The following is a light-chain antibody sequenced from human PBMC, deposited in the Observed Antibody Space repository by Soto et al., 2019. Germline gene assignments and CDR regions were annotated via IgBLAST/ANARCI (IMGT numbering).Light chain of an antibody. J-gene: IGKJ5*01. CDR2: GAS. V-gene: IGKV3-20*01. Sequence: EIVLTQSPGTLSLSPGERATLSCRASQSVSSSYLAWYQQKPRQAPRLLIYGASSRATGIPDRFSGSGSGTDFPLTISRLEPEDVAVYYCQQDGSSPRITFGQGTRLEIK. CDR3: QQDGSSPRIT. CDR1: QSVSSSY.